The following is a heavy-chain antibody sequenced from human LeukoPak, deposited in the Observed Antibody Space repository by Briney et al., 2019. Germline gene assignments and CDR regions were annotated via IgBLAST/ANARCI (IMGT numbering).Heavy chain of an antibody. V-gene: IGHV3-23*01. D-gene: IGHD4-17*01. CDR3: GKGEDDYGDLVWVDY. CDR1: GFTFSSYA. CDR2: VSGRGGST. J-gene: IGHJ4*02. Sequence: HPGRSLRLSCAASGFTFSSYAMSWVRQAPGKGLEWVSAVSGRGGSTYYADSVKGRFTISRDNSKNTLYLQMNSLRAEDTAVYYCGKGEDDYGDLVWVDYWGQGTLVTVSS.